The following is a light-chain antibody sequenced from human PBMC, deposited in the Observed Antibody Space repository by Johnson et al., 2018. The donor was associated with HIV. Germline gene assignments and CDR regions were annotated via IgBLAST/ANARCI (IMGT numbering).Light chain of an antibody. Sequence: QSVLTQPPSVSAAPGQKVTISCSGNTSNFDNNYISWYQQLPGTAPKLLIYDNNKRPSGIPDRFSGSNSGTSANLDITGLQTGDEADYYCATWDTSLSTGGVFGTGTKVTVL. CDR1: TSNFDNNY. V-gene: IGLV1-51*01. CDR2: DNN. J-gene: IGLJ1*01. CDR3: ATWDTSLSTGGV.